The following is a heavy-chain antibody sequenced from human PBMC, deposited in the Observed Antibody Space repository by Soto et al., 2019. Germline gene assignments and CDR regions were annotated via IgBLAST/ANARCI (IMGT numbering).Heavy chain of an antibody. J-gene: IGHJ4*02. D-gene: IGHD6-13*01. CDR1: GFTFSSYG. CDR3: ARDQTGYSSSWYGY. V-gene: IGHV3-33*01. Sequence: GGSLRLSCAASGFTFSSYGMHWVRQAPGKGLEWVAVIWYDGSNKYYADSVKGRFTISRDNSKNTLYLQMNSLRAEDTAVYYCARDQTGYSSSWYGYWGQGTLVTVSS. CDR2: IWYDGSNK.